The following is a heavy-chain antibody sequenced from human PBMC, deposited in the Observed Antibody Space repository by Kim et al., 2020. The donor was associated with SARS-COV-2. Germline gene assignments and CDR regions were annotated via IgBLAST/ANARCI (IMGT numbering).Heavy chain of an antibody. J-gene: IGHJ5*02. Sequence: SETLSLTCTVSGGSISSYYWSWIRQPPGKGLEWIGYIYYSGSTNYNPSLKSRVTISVDTSKNQFSLKLSSVTAADTAVYYCARGVVPAAISWFDPWGQGT. CDR2: IYYSGST. CDR1: GGSISSYY. CDR3: ARGVVPAAISWFDP. V-gene: IGHV4-59*13. D-gene: IGHD2-2*02.